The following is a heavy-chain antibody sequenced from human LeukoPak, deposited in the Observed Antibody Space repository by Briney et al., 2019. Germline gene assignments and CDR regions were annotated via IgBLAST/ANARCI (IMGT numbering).Heavy chain of an antibody. Sequence: SETLSLTCAVQGGSFSGFFWTWMRQPPGKGPEWIGEINQSRGTNYNPSLKSRATISVDTSKNQFSLKLSSVTAADTAVYYCARLGISNWFDPWGQGTLVTVSS. D-gene: IGHD6-13*01. CDR2: INQSRGT. CDR1: GGSFSGFF. J-gene: IGHJ5*02. V-gene: IGHV4-34*01. CDR3: ARLGISNWFDP.